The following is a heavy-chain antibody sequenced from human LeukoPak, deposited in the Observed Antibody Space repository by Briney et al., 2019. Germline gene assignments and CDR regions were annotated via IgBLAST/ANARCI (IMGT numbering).Heavy chain of an antibody. V-gene: IGHV4-59*08. Sequence: SETLSLTCTVSGGSISSYYWSWLRQPPGKGLAWIGYIYYSRSTKYNPSRKSRVTISVDTSKNQFSLKLSSVTAADTAVYYCARHAWSGLTRIFVRGVIKEIDYWGEGTLVTVSS. CDR3: ARHAWSGLTRIFVRGVIKEIDY. CDR2: IYYSRST. CDR1: GGSISSYY. J-gene: IGHJ4*02. D-gene: IGHD3-10*02.